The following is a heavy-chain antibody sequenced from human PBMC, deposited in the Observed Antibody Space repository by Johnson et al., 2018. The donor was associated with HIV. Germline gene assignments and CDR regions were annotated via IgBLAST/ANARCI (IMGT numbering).Heavy chain of an antibody. Sequence: VQLVESGGGLVQPGRSLRLSCAASGFTFDDYAMHWVRQAPGKGLEWVSGISWNSGSIGYADSVKGRFSISRDNSKNTLFLEMNSLRAEDTAGYSCARGGGWATDAFDIWGQGTMVTVSS. J-gene: IGHJ3*02. CDR1: GFTFDDYA. V-gene: IGHV3-9*01. D-gene: IGHD5-12*01. CDR3: ARGGGWATDAFDI. CDR2: ISWNSGSI.